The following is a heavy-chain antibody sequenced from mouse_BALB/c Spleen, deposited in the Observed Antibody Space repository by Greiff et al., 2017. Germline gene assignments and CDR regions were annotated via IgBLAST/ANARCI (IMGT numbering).Heavy chain of an antibody. CDR1: GYSITSGYY. CDR2: ISYDGSN. J-gene: IGHJ2*01. V-gene: IGHV3-6*02. CDR3: ARGGPSYYFDY. Sequence: DVKLQESGPGLVKPSQSLSLTCSVTGYSITSGYYWNWIRQFPGNKLEWMGYISYDGSNNYNPSLKNRISITRDTSKNQFFLKLNSVTTEDTATYYCARGGPSYYFDYWGQGTTLTVSS.